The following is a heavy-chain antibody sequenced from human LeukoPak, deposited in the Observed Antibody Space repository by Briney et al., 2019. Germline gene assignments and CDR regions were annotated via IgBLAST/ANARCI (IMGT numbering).Heavy chain of an antibody. V-gene: IGHV4-30-4*08. Sequence: PSQTLSLTCTVSGGSISSGDYYWSWIRQPPGKGLEWIGYIYYSGSTNYNPSLKSRVTISVDTSKNQFSLKLSSVTAADTAVYYCARVNDFWSGYPYLTDYWGQGTLVTVSS. CDR2: IYYSGST. CDR1: GGSISSGDYY. CDR3: ARVNDFWSGYPYLTDY. J-gene: IGHJ4*02. D-gene: IGHD3-3*01.